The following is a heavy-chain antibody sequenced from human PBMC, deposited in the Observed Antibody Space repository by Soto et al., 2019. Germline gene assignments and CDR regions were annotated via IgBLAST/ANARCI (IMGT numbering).Heavy chain of an antibody. CDR1: GGSISSGGYY. V-gene: IGHV4-31*03. CDR2: INYSGST. D-gene: IGHD3-10*01. J-gene: IGHJ6*03. CDR3: ARVREGSGPLLFYCFYMDV. Sequence: QVQLQESGPGLVKPSQTLSLTCTVSGGSISSGGYYWSWIRQHPGKGLEWIGYINYSGSTYYNPSLESGVTISVHTSKNHFSLKRISVTAADTAVYYCARVREGSGPLLFYCFYMDVWGKGTTVTVFS.